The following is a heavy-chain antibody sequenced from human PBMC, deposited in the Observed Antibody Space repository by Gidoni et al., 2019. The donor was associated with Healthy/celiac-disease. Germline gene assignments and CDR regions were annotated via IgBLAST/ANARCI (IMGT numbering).Heavy chain of an antibody. CDR2: IGTAGDT. Sequence: EVQLVESGGGLVQPGGSLRLSCAASGFTFSSYDMHWVRQATGKGLEWVSAIGTAGDTYYPGSVKGRFTISRENAKNSLYLQMNSLRAGDTAVYYCARGKTYYYYYMDVWGKGTTVTVSS. CDR1: GFTFSSYD. J-gene: IGHJ6*03. V-gene: IGHV3-13*01. CDR3: ARGKTYYYYYMDV.